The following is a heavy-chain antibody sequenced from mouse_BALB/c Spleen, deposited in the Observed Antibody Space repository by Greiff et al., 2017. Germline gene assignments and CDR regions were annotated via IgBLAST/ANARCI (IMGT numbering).Heavy chain of an antibody. CDR2: ISSGGSYT. CDR1: GFTFSSYA. CDR3: ARAYDGYFYWYFDV. V-gene: IGHV5-9-4*01. D-gene: IGHD2-3*01. J-gene: IGHJ1*01. Sequence: EVQVVESGGGLVKPGGSLKLSCAASGFTFSSYAMSWVRQSPEKRLEWVAEISSGGSYTYYPDTVTGRFTISRDNAKNTLYLEMSSLRSEDTAMYYCARAYDGYFYWYFDVWGAGTTVTVSS.